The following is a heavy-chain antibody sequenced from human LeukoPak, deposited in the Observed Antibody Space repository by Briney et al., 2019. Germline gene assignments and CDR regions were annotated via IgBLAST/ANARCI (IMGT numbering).Heavy chain of an antibody. J-gene: IGHJ6*02. Sequence: GASVKVSRKASGYTFTSYDINWVRQATGQGLEWMGWMNPNSGNTGYAQKFQGRVTMTRNTSISTAYMELSSLRSEDTAVYYCARNDFWSGYYPLYYYYGMDVWGQGTTVTVSS. V-gene: IGHV1-8*01. CDR2: MNPNSGNT. CDR3: ARNDFWSGYYPLYYYYGMDV. CDR1: GYTFTSYD. D-gene: IGHD3-3*01.